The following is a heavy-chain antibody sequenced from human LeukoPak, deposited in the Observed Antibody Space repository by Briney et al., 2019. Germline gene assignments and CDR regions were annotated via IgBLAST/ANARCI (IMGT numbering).Heavy chain of an antibody. CDR2: ISSDGSYK. D-gene: IGHD5-12*01. CDR3: AKEHKNRVYSGYGFDY. Sequence: GGSLRLSCAASGFTFSSYGMHWVRQAPGKGLEWVAVISSDGSYKYYADSVKGRFTISRDNSKNTLHLQMNSLRAEDAAVYYCAKEHKNRVYSGYGFDYWGQGTLVIVSS. J-gene: IGHJ4*02. V-gene: IGHV3-30*18. CDR1: GFTFSSYG.